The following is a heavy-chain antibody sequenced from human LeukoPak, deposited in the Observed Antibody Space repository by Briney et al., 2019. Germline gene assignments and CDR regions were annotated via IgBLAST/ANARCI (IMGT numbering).Heavy chain of an antibody. CDR1: GFTFSSYA. CDR2: ISGSGGST. J-gene: IGHJ6*02. D-gene: IGHD3-22*01. Sequence: GGSLRLSCAASGFTFSSYAMSWVRQAPGKGLEWVSAISGSGGSTYYADSVKGRFTTSRDNSKNTLYLQMNSLRAEDTAVYYCAKVGSYYDSSGYYFNYYGMDVWGQGTTVTVSS. CDR3: AKVGSYYDSSGYYFNYYGMDV. V-gene: IGHV3-23*01.